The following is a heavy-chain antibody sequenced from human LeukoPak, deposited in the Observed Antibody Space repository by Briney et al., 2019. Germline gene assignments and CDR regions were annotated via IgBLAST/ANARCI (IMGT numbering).Heavy chain of an antibody. CDR2: ISAYNGNT. CDR3: ATVFYGSGSYYKY. D-gene: IGHD3-10*01. Sequence: GASVKVSCKASGYTFTSYGISWVRQAPGQGLEWMGWISAYNGNTNYAQKFQGRVTMTTDTSTSTAYMELSSLRSEDTAVYYCATVFYGSGSYYKYWGQGTLVTVSS. V-gene: IGHV1-18*01. CDR1: GYTFTSYG. J-gene: IGHJ4*02.